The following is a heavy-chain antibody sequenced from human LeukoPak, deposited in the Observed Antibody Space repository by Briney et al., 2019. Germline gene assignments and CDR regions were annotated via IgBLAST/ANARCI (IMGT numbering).Heavy chain of an antibody. CDR1: GFTFSSYW. CDR2: INSDGSST. CDR3: AKEGSVCTNGICRYFDF. V-gene: IGHV3-74*01. D-gene: IGHD2-8*01. Sequence: GGSLRLSCAASGFTFSSYWMHWVRQSPGKGLVWVSRINSDGSSTSYADSVKGRFTISRDNAKNTLYLQMNSLRPEDTAFYYCAKEGSVCTNGICRYFDFWGQGALVTVSS. J-gene: IGHJ4*02.